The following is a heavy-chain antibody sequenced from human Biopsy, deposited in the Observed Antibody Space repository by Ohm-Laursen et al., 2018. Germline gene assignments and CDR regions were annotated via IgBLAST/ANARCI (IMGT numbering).Heavy chain of an antibody. J-gene: IGHJ4*02. CDR2: ISHTGYT. D-gene: IGHD6-6*01. CDR1: GGSFTGHY. Sequence: SDTLSLTCTVSGGSFTGHYWTWIRQPPGKGLEWIGHISHTGYTSYNASLKSRVTISVDTSRNHFSLRLSSLTAADTAVYYCARGEYSSSIFDHWGQGTLVTVSS. CDR3: ARGEYSSSIFDH. V-gene: IGHV4-59*11.